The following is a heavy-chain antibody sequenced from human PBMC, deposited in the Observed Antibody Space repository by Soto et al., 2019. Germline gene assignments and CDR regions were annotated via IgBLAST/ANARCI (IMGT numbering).Heavy chain of an antibody. J-gene: IGHJ4*02. CDR3: ARRITRPERFDY. Sequence: PSETLSLTCTVSDGSISRTTDYWGWIRQPPGKGLEWIGNIYYSGNTYYNPSRQSRVTISVDTSKNQFSLKLTSATAADTAVYYCARRITRPERFDYWGQGALVTVSS. D-gene: IGHD1-20*01. CDR1: DGSISRTTDY. CDR2: IYYSGNT. V-gene: IGHV4-39*01.